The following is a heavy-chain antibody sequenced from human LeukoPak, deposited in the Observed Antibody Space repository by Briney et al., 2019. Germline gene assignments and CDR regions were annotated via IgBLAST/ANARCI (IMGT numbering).Heavy chain of an antibody. CDR3: ARVKGIVVVPAADTSNNWFDP. Sequence: ASVKVSGKASGGTFSSYAISWVRQAPGQGLERMGGIIPIFGTANYAQKFQGRVTITTDESTSTAYMELSSLRSEDTAVYYCARVKGIVVVPAADTSNNWFDPWGQGALVTVSS. J-gene: IGHJ5*02. D-gene: IGHD2-2*01. CDR2: IIPIFGTA. V-gene: IGHV1-69*05. CDR1: GGTFSSYA.